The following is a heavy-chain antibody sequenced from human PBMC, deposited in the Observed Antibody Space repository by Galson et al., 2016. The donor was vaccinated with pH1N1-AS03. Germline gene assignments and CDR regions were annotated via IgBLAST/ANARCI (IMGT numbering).Heavy chain of an antibody. CDR2: INPNSGAP. CDR1: GYTFTGDY. J-gene: IGHJ5*02. V-gene: IGHV1-2*02. CDR3: ARGLWFGELGGWFDP. D-gene: IGHD3-10*01. Sequence: QSGAEVKKPGESLKISCKASGYTFTGDYMHWVRQAPGQGLEWMGWINPNSGAPKYAQKFQGRVTMTRDTSISTAYMELSRLRSDDTAVYYCARGLWFGELGGWFDPWAPGTLVTVSS.